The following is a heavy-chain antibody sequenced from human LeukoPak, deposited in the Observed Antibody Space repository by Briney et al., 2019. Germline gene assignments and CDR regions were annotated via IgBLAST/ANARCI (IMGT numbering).Heavy chain of an antibody. CDR1: GSSISSGYY. J-gene: IGHJ3*02. CDR2: IYNSGST. Sequence: PSETLSLTCAVSGSSISSGYYWGWIRKPPGTGLEWIGTIYNSGSTYYNPALKSLVTLSVDTSKNQYSLNLSSVTAADTAVYYCASYSSSWHAFDIWGQGTMVTVSS. D-gene: IGHD6-13*01. CDR3: ASYSSSWHAFDI. V-gene: IGHV4-38-2*01.